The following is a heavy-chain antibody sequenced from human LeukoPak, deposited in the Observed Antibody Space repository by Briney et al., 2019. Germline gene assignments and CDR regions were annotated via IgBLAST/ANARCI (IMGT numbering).Heavy chain of an antibody. J-gene: IGHJ3*02. D-gene: IGHD3-10*01. CDR3: ARGFGYGFDI. CDR2: TYYRSKWFN. CDR1: GDSVSSNSAA. V-gene: IGHV6-1*01. Sequence: SQTLSLTCAISGDSVSSNSAAWNWIRQSPSRGLEWLGRTYYRSKWFNGYAVSVKSRITVNPDTSKYQFSLQLSSVTPEDTAVYFCARGFGYGFDIWGQGTMVTVSS.